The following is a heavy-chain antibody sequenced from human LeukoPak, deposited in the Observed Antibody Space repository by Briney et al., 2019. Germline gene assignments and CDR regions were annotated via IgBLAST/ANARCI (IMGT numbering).Heavy chain of an antibody. CDR1: GFPFGSFW. CDR2: IKKDGSVT. D-gene: IGHD3-16*01. V-gene: IGHV3-7*01. Sequence: GGSLRLSCAASGFPFGSFWMSWVRQAPGKGLEWVANIKKDGSVTNYVASVKGRFTISRDNAKDSLFLQMNSLRAEDTAVYYCAREARLGFWGQGTLVTVSS. J-gene: IGHJ4*02. CDR3: AREARLGF.